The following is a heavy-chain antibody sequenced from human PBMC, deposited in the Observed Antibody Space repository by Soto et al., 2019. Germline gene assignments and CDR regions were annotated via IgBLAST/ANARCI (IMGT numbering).Heavy chain of an antibody. CDR1: GFTFSSYW. J-gene: IGHJ4*02. CDR2: IKSDGSST. V-gene: IGHV3-74*01. CDR3: AKGSRSGPSDY. D-gene: IGHD2-2*01. Sequence: PGGSLRLSCAASGFTFSSYWMHWVRQAPGKGLVWVSRIKSDGSSTYYADSVKGRFTISRDNSKNTLYLQMNSLRAEDTAVYYCAKGSRSGPSDYWGQGTLVTVSS.